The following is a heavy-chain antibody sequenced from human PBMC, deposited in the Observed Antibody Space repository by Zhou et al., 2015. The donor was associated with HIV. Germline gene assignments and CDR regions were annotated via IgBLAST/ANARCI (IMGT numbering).Heavy chain of an antibody. Sequence: QVQLVQSGAEVKKPGASVKVSCKASGYTFTSYDINWVRQATGQGLEWMGWMSPKSGNTGYAQMFQGRVTMTRNTSIRAAYMELSSLRSEDTAVYYCASIFRGYCSGGSCYRLDYWGQGTLVTVSS. J-gene: IGHJ4*02. CDR2: MSPKSGNT. V-gene: IGHV1-8*01. D-gene: IGHD2-15*01. CDR3: ASIFRGYCSGGSCYRLDY. CDR1: GYTFTSYD.